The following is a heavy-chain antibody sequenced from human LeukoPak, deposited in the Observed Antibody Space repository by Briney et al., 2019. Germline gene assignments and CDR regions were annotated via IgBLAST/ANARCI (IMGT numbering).Heavy chain of an antibody. D-gene: IGHD2-2*01. CDR2: VDHSGST. V-gene: IGHV4-4*02. J-gene: IGHJ5*02. Sequence: PSGTLFLTCAVSGGSISSAHWWSWVRQPPVKGLEWIGEVDHSGSTKYNPALKSRVTISVDKSKNQFSLRLSSVTAADTAVYYCARVHKYCSGISCYRFDPWGQGTLVTVSS. CDR3: ARVHKYCSGISCYRFDP. CDR1: GGSISSAHW.